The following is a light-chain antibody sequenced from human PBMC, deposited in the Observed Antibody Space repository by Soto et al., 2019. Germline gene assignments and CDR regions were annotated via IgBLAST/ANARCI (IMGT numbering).Light chain of an antibody. CDR2: RAS. V-gene: IGKV3-15*01. Sequence: EIVMTQSPATLAGSPGETVTLSCRASQSLSGNLAWYQQKPGQAPRLLIFRASTRATGVPARFSGRGSGTEFPLTIGGLQSEDFAVYYCQQYSKWPPWTFGPGAKVEIK. CDR1: QSLSGN. J-gene: IGKJ1*01. CDR3: QQYSKWPPWT.